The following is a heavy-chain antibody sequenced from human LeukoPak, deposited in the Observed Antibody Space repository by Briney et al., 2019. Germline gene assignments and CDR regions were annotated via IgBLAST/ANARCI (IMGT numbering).Heavy chain of an antibody. CDR3: ARRVAAAGSTGLRYIDV. Sequence: GGSLRLSCAASGFTFSSYGMHWVRQAPGKGLEWVAFIRYDGSNKYYADSVKGRFTLSRDNANNSLYLQMNSLRAEDTAVYYCARRVAAAGSTGLRYIDVWGKGTTVTVSS. CDR2: IRYDGSNK. CDR1: GFTFSSYG. V-gene: IGHV3-30*02. D-gene: IGHD6-13*01. J-gene: IGHJ6*03.